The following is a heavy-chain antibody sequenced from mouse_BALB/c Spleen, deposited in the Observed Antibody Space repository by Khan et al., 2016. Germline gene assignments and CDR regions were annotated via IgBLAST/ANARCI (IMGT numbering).Heavy chain of an antibody. CDR3: ATYGNYEGFAY. CDR2: ISYDGSN. CDR1: GYSITSGYY. D-gene: IGHD2-1*01. V-gene: IGHV3-6*02. J-gene: IGHJ3*01. Sequence: EVQLQESGPGLMKPSQSLSLTCSVTGYSITSGYYWNWIRQFPGNKLEWMGYISYDGSNNYNPSLKNRISITRDTSKNQFFLKLNSVTTEDTATYYCATYGNYEGFAYWGQGTLVTVSA.